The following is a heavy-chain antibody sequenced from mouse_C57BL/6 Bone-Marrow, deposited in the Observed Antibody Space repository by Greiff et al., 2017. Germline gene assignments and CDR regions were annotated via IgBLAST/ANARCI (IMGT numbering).Heavy chain of an antibody. J-gene: IGHJ3*01. CDR3: TRIAY. CDR1: GFNFKDDY. V-gene: IGHV14-4*01. Sequence: VQLQQSGAELVRPGASVKLSCTASGFNFKDDYMHWVKQRPEQGLEWIGWIDPENGDTEYASKFQGKATITVDTSSNTAYLQLSSLTSEDTAGYYCTRIAYWGRGNLVTVAA. CDR2: IDPENGDT.